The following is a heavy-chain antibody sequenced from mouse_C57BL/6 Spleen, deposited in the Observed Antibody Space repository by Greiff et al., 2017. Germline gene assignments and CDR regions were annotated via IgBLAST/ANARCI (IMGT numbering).Heavy chain of an antibody. Sequence: QVQLQQPGAELVRPGSSVKLSCKASGYTFTSYWMHWVKQRPIQGLEWIGNIDPSDSETHYNQKFKDKATLTVDKSSSTAYMQLSSLTSEDSAVYYCARSYGSSYSAMDYWGQGTSVTVSS. CDR1: GYTFTSYW. CDR2: IDPSDSET. D-gene: IGHD1-1*01. V-gene: IGHV1-52*01. CDR3: ARSYGSSYSAMDY. J-gene: IGHJ4*01.